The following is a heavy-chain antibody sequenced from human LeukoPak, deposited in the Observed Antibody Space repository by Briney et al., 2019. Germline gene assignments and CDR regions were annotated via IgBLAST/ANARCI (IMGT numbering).Heavy chain of an antibody. J-gene: IGHJ4*02. D-gene: IGHD6-19*01. V-gene: IGHV3-21*01. CDR3: ARGPYSSGWYLFSSLDY. Sequence: GGSLRLSCAASGFTFSTYSMNWVRQAPRKGLEWVSSISSSSSSIYYADSVKGRFTISRDNAKNSLYLQMNSLRAEDTAVYYCARGPYSSGWYLFSSLDYWGQGTLVTVSS. CDR2: ISSSSSSI. CDR1: GFTFSTYS.